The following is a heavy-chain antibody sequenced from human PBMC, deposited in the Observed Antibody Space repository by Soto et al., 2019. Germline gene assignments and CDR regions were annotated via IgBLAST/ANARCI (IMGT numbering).Heavy chain of an antibody. Sequence: EVQLVESGGGLVQPGGSLRLSCAASGFTFSSYWLHWARQAPGKGLVWVSRIKYDESDRGYADSVKGRFTISRDNAKNTLYLQMNSLRAEDTAVYFCGRGVMGRYGIDVWGQGTTVSVSS. CDR3: GRGVMGRYGIDV. V-gene: IGHV3-74*01. CDR2: IKYDESDR. J-gene: IGHJ6*02. CDR1: GFTFSSYW. D-gene: IGHD3-16*01.